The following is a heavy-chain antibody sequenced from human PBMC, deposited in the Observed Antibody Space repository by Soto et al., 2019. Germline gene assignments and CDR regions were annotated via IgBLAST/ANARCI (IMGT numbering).Heavy chain of an antibody. J-gene: IGHJ4*02. CDR2: MKSDGSR. CDR1: GFTFRSYG. CDR3: VRDPDGILDFDY. D-gene: IGHD1-26*01. Sequence: PGGSLRLSCEASGFTFRSYGMHWVRQAPGKGLEWVAVMKSDGSRDHIDSVKGRFTIFRDNSKKTLYLQMNNLRPEDSAVYYCVRDPDGILDFDYWGQGTLVTVSS. V-gene: IGHV3-30*03.